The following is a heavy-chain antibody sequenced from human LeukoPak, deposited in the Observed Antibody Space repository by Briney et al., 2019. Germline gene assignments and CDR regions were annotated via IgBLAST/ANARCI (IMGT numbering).Heavy chain of an antibody. CDR3: AITDSSGWYALDY. CDR1: GYTLTGLS. V-gene: IGHV1-24*01. J-gene: IGHJ4*02. D-gene: IGHD6-19*01. CDR2: FDPEDGET. Sequence: ASVTVSCKVSGYTLTGLSMHWVRQAPGKGLEWMGGFDPEDGETIYAQKFQGRVTMTEDTSTDTAYMELSSLRSEDTAVYYCAITDSSGWYALDYWGQGTLVTVSS.